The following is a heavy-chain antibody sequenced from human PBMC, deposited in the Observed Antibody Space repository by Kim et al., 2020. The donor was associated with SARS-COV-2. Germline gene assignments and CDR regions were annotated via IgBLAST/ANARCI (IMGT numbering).Heavy chain of an antibody. D-gene: IGHD3-3*01. Sequence: SETLSLTCTVSGGSISSGGYYWSWIRQHPGKGLEWIGYIYYSGSTYYNPSLKSRVTISVDTSKNQFSLKLSSVTAADTAVYYCARAYGGFLEWEPDRHDDAFDIWGQGTMVTVSS. CDR3: ARAYGGFLEWEPDRHDDAFDI. CDR2: IYYSGST. J-gene: IGHJ3*02. V-gene: IGHV4-31*03. CDR1: GGSISSGGYY.